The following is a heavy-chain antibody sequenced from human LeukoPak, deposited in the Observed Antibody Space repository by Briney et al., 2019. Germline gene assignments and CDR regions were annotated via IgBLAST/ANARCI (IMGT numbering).Heavy chain of an antibody. Sequence: PSETLSLTCTVSGASISAYSWSWIRQPPGKGLEWIGCSHYSGNTHCNPSLESRVTLSVDTSKNQFSLKLSSVTAADTAVYYCARHGRESRYFDWLLYYIDHWGQGALVTVSS. CDR1: GASISAYS. D-gene: IGHD3-9*01. CDR3: ARHGRESRYFDWLLYYIDH. CDR2: SHYSGNT. V-gene: IGHV4-59*08. J-gene: IGHJ4*02.